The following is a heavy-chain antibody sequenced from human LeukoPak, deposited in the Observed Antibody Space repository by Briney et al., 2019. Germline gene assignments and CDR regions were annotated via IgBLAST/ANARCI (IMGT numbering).Heavy chain of an antibody. Sequence: SVKLSCKASGATFTSYAISWVRQAPGQGLEWMGGITPIVGTAKYAQKFQGRVTITADESMSTAYMELSSVRSEDTDVYYCARRCRSSTSCYWLDYWGQGTLVTVSS. V-gene: IGHV1-69*01. D-gene: IGHD2-2*01. J-gene: IGHJ4*02. CDR2: ITPIVGTA. CDR1: GATFTSYA. CDR3: ARRCRSSTSCYWLDY.